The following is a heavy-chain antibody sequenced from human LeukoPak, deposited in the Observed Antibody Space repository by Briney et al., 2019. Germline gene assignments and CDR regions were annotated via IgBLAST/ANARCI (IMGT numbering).Heavy chain of an antibody. CDR2: IYYSGST. J-gene: IGHJ4*02. Sequence: SETLSLTCTVSGGSISSSSYYWGWIRQPPGKGLEWIGGIYYSGSTYYNPSLKSRVTISVDTSKNQFSLKLSSVTAADTAVYYCARHYYDSSGYYGIFDYWGQGTLVTVSS. D-gene: IGHD3-22*01. V-gene: IGHV4-39*01. CDR3: ARHYYDSSGYYGIFDY. CDR1: GGSISSSSYY.